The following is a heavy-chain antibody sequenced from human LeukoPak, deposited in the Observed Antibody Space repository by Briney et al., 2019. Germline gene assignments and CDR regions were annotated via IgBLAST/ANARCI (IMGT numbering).Heavy chain of an antibody. CDR1: GLTFSTSG. V-gene: IGHV3-21*06. D-gene: IGHD1-14*01. Sequence: GGSLRLSCTASGLTFSTSGFNWVRQAPGKGLEWVASIGPSGSDRYHADSIKGRFTISRDNANNFLYLQMNSLRAEDTAVYYCATETNGRHYDYWGQGTLLTVSS. CDR3: ATETNGRHYDY. CDR2: IGPSGSDR. J-gene: IGHJ4*02.